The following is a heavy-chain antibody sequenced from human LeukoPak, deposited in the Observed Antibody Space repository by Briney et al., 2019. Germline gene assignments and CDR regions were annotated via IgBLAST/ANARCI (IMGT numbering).Heavy chain of an antibody. CDR1: GFTFSTYW. CDR3: ARDLRTTGAFDI. Sequence: PGGSLRLSCAASGFTFSTYWMHWVRQAPGKGLVWVSRINSDGSSTRYADSVKGRFTISRDNAKNTLYLQMNSLRAEDTAVYYCARDLRTTGAFDIWGQGTMVTVSS. J-gene: IGHJ3*02. CDR2: INSDGSST. V-gene: IGHV3-74*01. D-gene: IGHD4-17*01.